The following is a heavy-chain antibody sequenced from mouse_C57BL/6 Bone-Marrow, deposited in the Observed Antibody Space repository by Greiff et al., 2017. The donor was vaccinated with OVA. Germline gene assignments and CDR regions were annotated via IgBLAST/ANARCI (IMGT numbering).Heavy chain of an antibody. CDR2: ISSGGSYT. D-gene: IGHD1-2*01. CDR3: ARESLLRPLFAY. Sequence: EVKLVESGGDLVKPGGSLKLSCAASGFTFSSYGMSWVRQTPDKRLEWVATISSGGSYTYYPDSVKGRFTISRDNAKNTLYLQMSSLKSEDTAMYYCARESLLRPLFAYWGQGTLVTVSA. V-gene: IGHV5-6*01. CDR1: GFTFSSYG. J-gene: IGHJ3*01.